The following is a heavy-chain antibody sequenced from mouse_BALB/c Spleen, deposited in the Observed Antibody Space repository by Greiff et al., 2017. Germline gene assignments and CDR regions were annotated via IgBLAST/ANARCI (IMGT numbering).Heavy chain of an antibody. V-gene: IGHV3-2*02. CDR3: ASYYYGSSPWFAY. Sequence: EVKLQESGPGLVKPSQSLSLTCTVTGYSITSDYAWNWIRQFPGNKLEWMGYISYSGSTSYNPSLKSRISITRDTSKNQFFLQLNSVTTEDTATYYCASYYYGSSPWFAYWGQGTLVTVSA. CDR1: GYSITSDYA. J-gene: IGHJ3*01. D-gene: IGHD1-1*01. CDR2: ISYSGST.